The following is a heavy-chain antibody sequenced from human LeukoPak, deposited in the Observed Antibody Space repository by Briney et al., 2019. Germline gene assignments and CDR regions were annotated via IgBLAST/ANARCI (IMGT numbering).Heavy chain of an antibody. CDR2: MKQDGSEK. Sequence: GGSLRLSCAVSGSTSSKDWMSWVRQAPGKGLEWVANMKQDGSEKNYVDSVKGRFTVSRDNAKNSLYLQMNSLRAEDTAVYYCARERDSGYDSLYYYYYMDVWGKGTTVTVSS. J-gene: IGHJ6*03. CDR1: GSTSSKDW. CDR3: ARERDSGYDSLYYYYYMDV. V-gene: IGHV3-7*01. D-gene: IGHD5-12*01.